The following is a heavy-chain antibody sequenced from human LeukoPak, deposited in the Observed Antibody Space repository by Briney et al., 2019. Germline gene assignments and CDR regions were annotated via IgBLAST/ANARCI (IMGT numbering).Heavy chain of an antibody. D-gene: IGHD6-13*01. CDR3: AKVLGSSSWYADY. CDR1: GGSISSYY. CDR2: IYYSGST. V-gene: IGHV4-59*08. J-gene: IGHJ4*02. Sequence: SETLSLTCTVSGGSISSYYWSWIRQPPGKGLEWIGYIYYSGSTNYNPSLKSRVTISVDTSKNQFSLKLSSVTAADTAVYYCAKVLGSSSWYADYWGQGTLVTVSS.